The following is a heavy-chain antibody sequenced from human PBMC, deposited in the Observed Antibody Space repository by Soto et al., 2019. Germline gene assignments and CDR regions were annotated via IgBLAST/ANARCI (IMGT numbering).Heavy chain of an antibody. CDR1: GGSISSSSYY. V-gene: IGHV4-39*01. Sequence: SETLSLTCTVSGGSISSSSYYWGWIRQPPGKGLEWIGSIYYSGSTYYNPSLKSRVTISVDTSKNQFSLKPSSVTAADTAVYYCARHPSIAALRYFDYWGQGTLVTVSS. J-gene: IGHJ4*02. CDR2: IYYSGST. CDR3: ARHPSIAALRYFDY. D-gene: IGHD6-6*01.